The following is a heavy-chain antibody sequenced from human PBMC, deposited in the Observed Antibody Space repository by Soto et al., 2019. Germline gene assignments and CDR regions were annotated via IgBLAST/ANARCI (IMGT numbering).Heavy chain of an antibody. V-gene: IGHV4-4*07. CDR2: IYTSGST. D-gene: IGHD6-6*01. Sequence: SETLSLTCTVSGGSISSYYWSWIRQPAGKGLEWIGRIYTSGSTNYNPSLKSRVTMSVDTSKNQFSLKLSSVTAADTAVYYCARDRGAQRRGNSSSFYYYYYGMDVWGQGTTVTVSS. J-gene: IGHJ6*02. CDR1: GGSISSYY. CDR3: ARDRGAQRRGNSSSFYYYYYGMDV.